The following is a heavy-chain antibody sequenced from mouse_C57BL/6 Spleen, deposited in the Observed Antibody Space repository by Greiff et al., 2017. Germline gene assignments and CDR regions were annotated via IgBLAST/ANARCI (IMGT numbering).Heavy chain of an antibody. Sequence: VQLQQSDAELVKPGASVKISCKASGYTFTDHTIHWMKQRPEQGLEWIGYIYPRDGSTKYNEKFKGKAPLPADTSSSTAYMQLNSLTSEVSAVYFFAIYYDYSWFAYWGQGTLVTVSA. CDR1: GYTFTDHT. J-gene: IGHJ3*01. CDR3: AIYYDYSWFAY. V-gene: IGHV1-78*01. CDR2: IYPRDGST. D-gene: IGHD2-4*01.